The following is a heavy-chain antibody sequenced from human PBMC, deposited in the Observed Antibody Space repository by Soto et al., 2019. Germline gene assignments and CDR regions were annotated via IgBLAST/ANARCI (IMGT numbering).Heavy chain of an antibody. CDR2: ISGGGVNT. J-gene: IGHJ3*01. Sequence: EVQLLESGGGLVQPGGSLRLSCVASGFTFSNYAMNWVRQAPGKGLEWISAISGGGVNTYYADSVKGRISVSGDNSKCTLHLHIAGVRAADTAGYYCAKDVDPNHYDSSFDPFDVVCEGKKVAVS. V-gene: IGHV3-23*01. CDR1: GFTFSNYA. D-gene: IGHD3-22*01. CDR3: AKDVDPNHYDSSFDPFDV.